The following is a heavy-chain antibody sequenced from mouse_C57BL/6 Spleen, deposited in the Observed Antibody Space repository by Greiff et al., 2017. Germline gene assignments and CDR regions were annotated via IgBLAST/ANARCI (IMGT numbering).Heavy chain of an antibody. Sequence: VQLVESGPGLVQPSQSLSITCTVSGFSLTSYGVHWVRQSPGKGLEWLGVIWSGGSTDYNAAFISRLSISKDNSKSQVFFKMNSLQADDTAIYYCARTHYGSPYYAIDYWGQGTSVTVSS. CDR1: GFSLTSYG. CDR3: ARTHYGSPYYAIDY. CDR2: IWSGGST. V-gene: IGHV2-2*01. D-gene: IGHD1-1*01. J-gene: IGHJ4*01.